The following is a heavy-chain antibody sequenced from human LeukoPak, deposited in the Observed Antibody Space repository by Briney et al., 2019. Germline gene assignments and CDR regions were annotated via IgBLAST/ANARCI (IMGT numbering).Heavy chain of an antibody. V-gene: IGHV4-31*03. CDR1: GGSISSGGYY. Sequence: SETLSLTCTVSGGSISSGGYYWSWIRQHPGKGLEWIGYIYYSGSTYYNPSLKSRVTISVDTSENQFSLKLSSVTAADTAVYYCARGKYSYGLDYWGQGTLVTVSS. J-gene: IGHJ4*02. CDR2: IYYSGST. CDR3: ARGKYSYGLDY. D-gene: IGHD5-18*01.